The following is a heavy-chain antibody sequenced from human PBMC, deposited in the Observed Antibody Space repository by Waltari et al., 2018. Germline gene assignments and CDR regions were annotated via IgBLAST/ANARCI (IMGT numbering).Heavy chain of an antibody. D-gene: IGHD3-3*01. CDR2: VNPSSGVT. CDR3: ARGGPTIFGVLNTKRFDY. V-gene: IGHV1-2*06. CDR1: GYTFTDNY. Sequence: QVQLVQSGAEVKKPGASVKVSCTASGYTFTDNYMNWVRQDPGQGLEWMGRVNPSSGVTNYAQKFQGRVTMTRDTSINTVDMELSRLRSDDTAEYYCARGGPTIFGVLNTKRFDYWGQGTLVTVSS. J-gene: IGHJ4*02.